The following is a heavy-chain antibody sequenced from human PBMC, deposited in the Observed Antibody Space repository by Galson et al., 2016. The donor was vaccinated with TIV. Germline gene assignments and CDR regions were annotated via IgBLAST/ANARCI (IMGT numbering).Heavy chain of an antibody. CDR1: GGSISSYY. J-gene: IGHJ5*02. D-gene: IGHD6-19*01. V-gene: IGHV4-4*07. Sequence: SETLSLTCTVSGGSISSYYWSWIRQPAGKGLEWIGRIYSSGSTKYTTSLKRRVTMSVDTSKNQFSLNLKSVTAADTAVYYCARQSLAVAGAPFYPWGQGTLVTVSS. CDR2: IYSSGST. CDR3: ARQSLAVAGAPFYP.